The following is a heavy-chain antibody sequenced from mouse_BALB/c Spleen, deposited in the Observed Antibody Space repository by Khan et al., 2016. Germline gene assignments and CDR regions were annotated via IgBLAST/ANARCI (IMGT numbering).Heavy chain of an antibody. D-gene: IGHD2-10*01. J-gene: IGHJ2*01. V-gene: IGHV1-18*01. CDR2: INPHNDGT. CDR3: GRGAYYGNYEGY. CDR1: GYTFTDYT. Sequence: VQLKQSGPELVKPGASVKISCKTSGYTFTDYTIHWVKLSHGESLEWIGGINPHNDGTSYNQKFKDKATLTVDKSSTTAYMELRSLTSDDSAVYYCGRGAYYGNYEGYGGHGTTLTVSS.